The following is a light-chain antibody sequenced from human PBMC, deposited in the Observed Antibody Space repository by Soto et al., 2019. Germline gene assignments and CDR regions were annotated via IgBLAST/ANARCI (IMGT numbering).Light chain of an antibody. Sequence: EIVLTQSPATLFLSPGERATLSCRASQTVSSSYLAWYQQKSGQAPSLLMYGASSRATGIPDRFSGSGSGTDFTLTISRLEPEDCAVYYCQQFDTSPITFGQGTKLEIK. CDR3: QQFDTSPIT. V-gene: IGKV3-20*01. CDR2: GAS. CDR1: QTVSSSY. J-gene: IGKJ2*01.